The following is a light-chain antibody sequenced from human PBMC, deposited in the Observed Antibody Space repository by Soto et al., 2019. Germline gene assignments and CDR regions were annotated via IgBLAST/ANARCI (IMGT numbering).Light chain of an antibody. J-gene: IGKJ3*01. CDR3: HQRSTWPFT. V-gene: IGKV3-11*01. Sequence: EIVLTQSPATLSLSPGERATLSCRASQSISSYLAWYQQKPDQAPRLLIYDASNSATGIPARFSGSGSGTDFTLTISSLEPEDLAVYYCHQRSTWPFTFGPGTKVDIK. CDR2: DAS. CDR1: QSISSY.